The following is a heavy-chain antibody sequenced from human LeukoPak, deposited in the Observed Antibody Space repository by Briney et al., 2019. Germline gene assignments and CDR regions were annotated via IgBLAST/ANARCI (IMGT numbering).Heavy chain of an antibody. Sequence: PRGSLRLSCAASGFTFSSYSMNWVRQAPGKGLEWVSSISSSSSYIYYADSVKGRFTISRDNAKNSLYLQMNSLRAEDTAVYYCARVRVVRGYFDYWGQGTLDTVPS. CDR2: ISSSSSYI. J-gene: IGHJ4*02. D-gene: IGHD2-21*01. CDR3: ARVRVVRGYFDY. V-gene: IGHV3-21*01. CDR1: GFTFSSYS.